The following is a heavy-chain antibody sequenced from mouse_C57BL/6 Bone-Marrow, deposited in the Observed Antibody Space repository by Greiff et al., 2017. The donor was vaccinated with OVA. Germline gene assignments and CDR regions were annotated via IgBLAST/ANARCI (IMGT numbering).Heavy chain of an antibody. Sequence: QVQLQQPGAELVKPGASVKLSCKASGYTFTSYWMQWVKQRPGQGLEWIGEIDPYDSYTNYNQKFKGKATLTVDPSSSTAYMQLSSLTSDDSAVYYCARESLLWPYYFDYWGRGTTLTVSS. CDR3: ARESLLWPYYFDY. J-gene: IGHJ2*01. V-gene: IGHV1-50*01. CDR2: IDPYDSYT. CDR1: GYTFTSYW. D-gene: IGHD2-10*01.